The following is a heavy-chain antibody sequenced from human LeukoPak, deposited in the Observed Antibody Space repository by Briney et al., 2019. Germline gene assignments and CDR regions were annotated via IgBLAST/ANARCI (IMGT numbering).Heavy chain of an antibody. V-gene: IGHV1-2*06. D-gene: IGHD6-13*01. CDR3: ASNPRRIAAAVPFDY. J-gene: IGHJ4*02. Sequence: ASVKVSCKASGYSFTGYFIHWVRQAPGQGLEWMGRINPNSGGTNYAQRFQGRVTMTRDTSISTAYMELSSLRSDDTAVYYCASNPRRIAAAVPFDYWGQGTLVTVSS. CDR1: GYSFTGYF. CDR2: INPNSGGT.